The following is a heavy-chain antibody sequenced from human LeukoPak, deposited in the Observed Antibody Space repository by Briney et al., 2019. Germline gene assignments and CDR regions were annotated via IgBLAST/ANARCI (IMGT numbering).Heavy chain of an antibody. V-gene: IGHV3-30-3*01. CDR3: ARSGIAVAGNWFDP. CDR2: ISYDGSNK. Sequence: GGSLRLSCAASGFTFSSYAMHWVRQAPGKGLEWVAVISYDGSNKYYADSVKGRFTISRDNSKNTLYLQMNSLRAEDAAVYYCARSGIAVAGNWFDPWGQGTLVTVSS. CDR1: GFTFSSYA. D-gene: IGHD6-19*01. J-gene: IGHJ5*02.